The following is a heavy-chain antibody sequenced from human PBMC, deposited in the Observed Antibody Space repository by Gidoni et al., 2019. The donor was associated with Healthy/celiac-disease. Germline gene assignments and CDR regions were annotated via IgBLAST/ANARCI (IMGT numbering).Heavy chain of an antibody. CDR1: GYTFTSYV. Sequence: QVQLVQSGAEVKKPGASVKFSCKASGYTFTSYVINWVGQATGQGLEGMGWMNPNSGNTRYAQKFQGRVNKTRNTSISTAYMELSSRKAEDTAVFYCARGGLAYCGGECYSDAFDIWGQGTMVTVSS. CDR3: ARGGLAYCGGECYSDAFDI. J-gene: IGHJ3*02. D-gene: IGHD2-21*01. CDR2: MNPNSGNT. V-gene: IGHV1-8*01.